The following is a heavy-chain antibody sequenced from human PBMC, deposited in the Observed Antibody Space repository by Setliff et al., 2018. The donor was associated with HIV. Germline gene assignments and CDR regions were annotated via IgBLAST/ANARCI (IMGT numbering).Heavy chain of an antibody. D-gene: IGHD3-22*01. CDR1: GGSINSYY. J-gene: IGHJ3*01. V-gene: IGHV4-4*07. Sequence: SETLSLTCTVSGGSINSYYWSWIRQPAGKGLEWIGRIYSSGSTNYNPSLKSRVTMSVGVTKGRFSLKLTSVTAADTAVYYCARENYDTSGYGAFDLWGQGTRVTVSS. CDR3: ARENYDTSGYGAFDL. CDR2: IYSSGST.